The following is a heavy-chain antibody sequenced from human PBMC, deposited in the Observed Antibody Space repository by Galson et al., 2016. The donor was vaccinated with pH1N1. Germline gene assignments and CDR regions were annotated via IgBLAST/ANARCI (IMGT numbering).Heavy chain of an antibody. CDR1: GYTFTREY. CDR2: IDPSNGGT. V-gene: IGHV1-46*01. Sequence: SVKVSCKASGYTFTREYIHWVRQAPSQGLEWMGVIDPSNGGTTYSQNFQGLVTMTRDTSTNTVYMELSGLKSEDTAVYFCIRDLGRLRDYWGQGTLVTVSS. CDR3: IRDLGRLRDY. D-gene: IGHD7-27*01. J-gene: IGHJ4*02.